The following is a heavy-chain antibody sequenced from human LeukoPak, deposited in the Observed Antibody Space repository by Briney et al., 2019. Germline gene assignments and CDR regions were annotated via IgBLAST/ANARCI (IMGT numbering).Heavy chain of an antibody. CDR3: ARGRPLDY. Sequence: PGGSLRLSCAASGLTFCSYAMHWVRQAPGKGLEYVSAISSNGGSTYYANSVKGRFTISRDNSKNTLYLQMGSRRAEDMAVYYCARGRPLDYCGQGTLVTVSS. J-gene: IGHJ4*02. V-gene: IGHV3-64*01. CDR1: GLTFCSYA. CDR2: ISSNGGST.